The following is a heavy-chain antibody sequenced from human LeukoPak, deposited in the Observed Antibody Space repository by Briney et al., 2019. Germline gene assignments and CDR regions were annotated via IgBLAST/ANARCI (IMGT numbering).Heavy chain of an antibody. V-gene: IGHV1-69*05. CDR2: IIPIFGTA. CDR3: ARGATRFWVFDY. J-gene: IGHJ4*02. CDR1: GGTFSSYA. D-gene: IGHD5-12*01. Sequence: SVKVSCKASGGTFSSYAISWVRQAPGQGLEWMGGIIPIFGTANYAQKLQGRVTITTDESTSTAYMELSSLRSEDTAVYYCARGATRFWVFDYWGQGALVTVSS.